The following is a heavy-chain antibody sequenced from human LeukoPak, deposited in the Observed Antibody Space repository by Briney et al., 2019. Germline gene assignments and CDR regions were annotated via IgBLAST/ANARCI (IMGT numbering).Heavy chain of an antibody. CDR3: ARASLLWFGESDDAFDI. CDR1: GFTFSSYA. V-gene: IGHV3-64*01. J-gene: IGHJ3*02. Sequence: GGSLRLSCAASGFTFSSYAMHWVRQAPGKGLEYVSAISSNGGSTYYANSVKGRFTISRDNSKNTLYLQMGSLRAEDMAVYYCARASLLWFGESDDAFDIWGQGTMVTVSS. D-gene: IGHD3-10*01. CDR2: ISSNGGST.